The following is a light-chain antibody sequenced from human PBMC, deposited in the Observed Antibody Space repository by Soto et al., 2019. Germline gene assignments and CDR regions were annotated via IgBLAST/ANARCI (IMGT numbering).Light chain of an antibody. CDR3: QHFGNSLWT. CDR1: QSVTSSY. CDR2: GAS. J-gene: IGKJ1*01. V-gene: IGKV3-20*01. Sequence: DTVLTQSPGTLSLSPGERATLSCRASQSVTSSYLAWYQQKPGQAPRLLIYGASSRAPGIPDRFSGSGSGTDFTLTISGLEPEDFAVYYCQHFGNSLWTFGQGTKVDIK.